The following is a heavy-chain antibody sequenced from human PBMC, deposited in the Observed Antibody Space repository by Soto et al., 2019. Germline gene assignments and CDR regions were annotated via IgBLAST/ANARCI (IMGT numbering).Heavy chain of an antibody. CDR3: ASAVRCSGGSCYFDY. D-gene: IGHD2-15*01. V-gene: IGHV1-69*02. CDR1: GGTFSSYT. Sequence: QVQLVQSGAEVKKPGSSVKVSCKASGGTFSSYTISWVRQAPGQGLEWMGRIIPILGIANYAQKFQGRVTITADKSTSTAYMELSSLRSEDTAVYYCASAVRCSGGSCYFDYWGQGILVTVSS. CDR2: IIPILGIA. J-gene: IGHJ4*02.